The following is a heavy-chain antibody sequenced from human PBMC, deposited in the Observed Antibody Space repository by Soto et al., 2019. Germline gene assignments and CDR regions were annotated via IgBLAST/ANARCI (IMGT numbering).Heavy chain of an antibody. V-gene: IGHV1-24*01. CDR3: ATPTPPRGAMITNINFDF. Sequence: ASVKVSRKICGHTLTQLSIHWVRQARGKEREWMGGFEPEGGEAIYESKWHGRVTVTEDTVTGTAYMELRDLKSDDTAVYYCATPTPPRGAMITNINFDFWGQGTPVTVSS. J-gene: IGHJ4*02. D-gene: IGHD3-10*01. CDR1: GHTLTQLS. CDR2: FEPEGGEA.